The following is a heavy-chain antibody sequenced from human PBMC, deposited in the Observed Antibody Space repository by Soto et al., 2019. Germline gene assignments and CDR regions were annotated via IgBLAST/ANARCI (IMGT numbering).Heavy chain of an antibody. J-gene: IGHJ4*02. CDR1: GYTFMNYY. Sequence: QVQLVQSGAEVKKPGASVKVSCKASGYTFMNYYMYWVRQAPGQGLEWMEIINSGGGSTTYAQKFQGRVTMTRDTSTNTLYMELSSLRSEDTAVYYCASDEIVVATAPGYWGQGTLVTVSS. CDR3: ASDEIVVATAPGY. CDR2: INSGGGST. V-gene: IGHV1-46*01. D-gene: IGHD2-21*02.